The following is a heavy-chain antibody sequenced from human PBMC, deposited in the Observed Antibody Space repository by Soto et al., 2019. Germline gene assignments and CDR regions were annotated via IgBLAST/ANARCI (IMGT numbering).Heavy chain of an antibody. CDR1: GFTFSSYG. CDR3: AREPYYYDSSGYLSYDAFDI. V-gene: IGHV3-33*01. D-gene: IGHD3-22*01. CDR2: IWYDGSNK. Sequence: QVQLVESGGGVVQPGRSLRLSCAASGFTFSSYGMHWVRQAPGKRLEWVAVIWYDGSNKYYADSVKGRFTISRDNSKNTLYLQMNSLRAEDTAVYYCAREPYYYDSSGYLSYDAFDIWGQGTMVTVSS. J-gene: IGHJ3*02.